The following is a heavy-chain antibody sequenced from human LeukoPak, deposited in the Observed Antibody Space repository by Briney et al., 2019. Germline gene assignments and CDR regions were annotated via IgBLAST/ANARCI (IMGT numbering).Heavy chain of an antibody. CDR3: AKDIGTIFGVVIDAFDI. D-gene: IGHD3-3*01. CDR2: ISWDGGST. Sequence: GGSLRLSCAASGFTFDDYTMHWVRQAPGKGLEWVSLISWDGGSTYYADYVKGRFTFSRDNSKNSLYLQMNSLRTEDTALYYCAKDIGTIFGVVIDAFDIWGQGTMVTVSS. V-gene: IGHV3-43*01. CDR1: GFTFDDYT. J-gene: IGHJ3*02.